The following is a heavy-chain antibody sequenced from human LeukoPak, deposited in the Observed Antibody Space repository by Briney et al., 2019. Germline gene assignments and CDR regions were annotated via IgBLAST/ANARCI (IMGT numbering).Heavy chain of an antibody. Sequence: GGSLRLSCAASGFTFSNTWMNWVRQAPGTGLEWIGRIKSKTDGGTTDYAAPVEGRFTISRDDSKNTLYLQINSLKTEDTGVYYCTTLTFGGVIVLDYWGQGTLLTVSS. CDR2: IKSKTDGGTT. CDR3: TTLTFGGVIVLDY. J-gene: IGHJ4*02. D-gene: IGHD3-16*02. CDR1: GFTFSNTW. V-gene: IGHV3-15*01.